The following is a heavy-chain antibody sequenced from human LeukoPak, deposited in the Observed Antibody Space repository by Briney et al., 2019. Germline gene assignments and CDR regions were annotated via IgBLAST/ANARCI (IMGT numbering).Heavy chain of an antibody. D-gene: IGHD2-15*01. CDR3: AKERGVVVVAATASY. Sequence: GGSLRLSCAASGFTFSSYAMSWVRQAPGKGLEWVSAISGSGGSTYYADSVKGRFTISRDNSRNTLYLQMNSLRAEDTAVYYCAKERGVVVVAATASYWGQGTLVTVSS. CDR1: GFTFSSYA. J-gene: IGHJ4*02. CDR2: ISGSGGST. V-gene: IGHV3-23*01.